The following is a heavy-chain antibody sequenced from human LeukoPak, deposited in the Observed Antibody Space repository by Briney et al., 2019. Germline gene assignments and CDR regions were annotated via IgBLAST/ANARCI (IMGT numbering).Heavy chain of an antibody. CDR2: ISYDGSNK. Sequence: GGSLRLSCAASGFTFSSYAMHWVRQAPGKGLEWVAVISYDGSNKYYADSVKGRFTISRDNSKNTLYLQMNSLRAEDTAVYYCARELSTFGEGWFDPWGQGTLVTVSP. CDR1: GFTFSSYA. J-gene: IGHJ5*02. CDR3: ARELSTFGEGWFDP. V-gene: IGHV3-30-3*01. D-gene: IGHD3-10*02.